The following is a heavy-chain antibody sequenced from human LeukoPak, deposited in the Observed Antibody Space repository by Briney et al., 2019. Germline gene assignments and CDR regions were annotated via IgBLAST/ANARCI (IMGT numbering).Heavy chain of an antibody. Sequence: GGSLRLSCAASGFTFSDYYMSWIRQAPGKGLEWVSYISSSGSTIYYADSVKGRFTISRDNAKNSLYLQMNSLRAEDTAVYYCARDFIVVVPAAANWFDPWGQGTLVTVSS. D-gene: IGHD2-2*01. CDR2: ISSSGSTI. V-gene: IGHV3-11*01. J-gene: IGHJ5*02. CDR1: GFTFSDYY. CDR3: ARDFIVVVPAAANWFDP.